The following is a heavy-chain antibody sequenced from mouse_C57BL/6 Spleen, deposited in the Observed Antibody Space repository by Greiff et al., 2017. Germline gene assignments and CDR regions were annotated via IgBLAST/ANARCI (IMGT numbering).Heavy chain of an antibody. V-gene: IGHV1-81*01. CDR3: ARGDEGGYYGY. J-gene: IGHJ2*01. CDR2: IYPRSGNT. Sequence: QVQLKESGAELARPGASVKLSCKASGYTFTSYGISWVKQRTGQGLEWIGEIYPRSGNTYYNEKFKGKATLTADKSSSTAYMELRSLTSEDSAVYFCARGDEGGYYGYWGQGTTLTVSS. CDR1: GYTFTSYG. D-gene: IGHD2-3*01.